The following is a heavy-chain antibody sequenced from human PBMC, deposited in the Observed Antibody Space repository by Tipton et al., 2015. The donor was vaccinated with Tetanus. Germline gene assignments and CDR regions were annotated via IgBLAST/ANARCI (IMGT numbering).Heavy chain of an antibody. CDR1: GGSMNSYY. J-gene: IGHJ4*02. V-gene: IGHV4-59*01. D-gene: IGHD1-14*01. CDR2: IYYTGST. CDR3: ARGTGDY. Sequence: GLVKPSETLSLICTVSGGSMNSYYWSWIRQPPGKGLEWIGYIYYTGSTNYNPSLKSGVTISVGTSKNQFSLKLSSVTAADTAVYYCARGTGDYWGQGTLVTVSS.